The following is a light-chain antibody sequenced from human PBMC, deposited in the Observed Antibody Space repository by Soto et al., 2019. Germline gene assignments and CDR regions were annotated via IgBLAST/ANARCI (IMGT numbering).Light chain of an antibody. J-gene: IGLJ1*01. CDR3: CSYAGSYASDYV. CDR2: EVS. V-gene: IGLV2-14*01. CDR1: SSDVGGYNY. Sequence: QSALTQPASVSGSPGQSITISCTGTSSDVGGYNYVSWYQQHPGKAPKLMIYEVSNRPSGVSNRFSGSKSGNTASLTISGLQAEDEADYYCCSYAGSYASDYVFGAGTKVTVL.